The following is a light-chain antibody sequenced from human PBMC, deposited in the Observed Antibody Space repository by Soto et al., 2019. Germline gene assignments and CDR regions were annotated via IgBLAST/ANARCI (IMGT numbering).Light chain of an antibody. J-gene: IGKJ4*01. CDR1: QSISDT. CDR2: GAS. CDR3: QQRSNWPLT. V-gene: IGKV3-11*01. Sequence: EIVMTQSPATLSVSPGGRATLSCRASQSISDTLAWYQQKPGQAPRLLIYGASRRAPGFPARFSGSGSGTDFTLTISSLEPEDFAVYYCQQRSNWPLTFGGGTKVDIK.